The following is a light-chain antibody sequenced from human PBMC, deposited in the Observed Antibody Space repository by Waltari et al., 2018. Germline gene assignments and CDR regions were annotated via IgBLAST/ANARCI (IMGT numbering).Light chain of an antibody. Sequence: QSALTQPASVSASPGQSITISCTGTSRYLGGYNYVSWYVHYPDTAPGLIIFDVTKRPSGVSGRFSGSKSGNMASLTISGLRTEDEADYICSSYTSSSAVVFGGGTKVTVL. CDR2: DVT. V-gene: IGLV2-14*03. CDR1: SRYLGGYNY. CDR3: SSYTSSSAVV. J-gene: IGLJ3*02.